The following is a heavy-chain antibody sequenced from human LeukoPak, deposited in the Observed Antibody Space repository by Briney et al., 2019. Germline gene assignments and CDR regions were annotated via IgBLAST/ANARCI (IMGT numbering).Heavy chain of an antibody. CDR2: ISAYNSNT. D-gene: IGHD3-3*01. J-gene: IGHJ4*02. CDR3: ARGFPLTIFGVAYYFDY. CDR1: GYTFTSYG. Sequence: GASVKVSCKASGYTFTSYGISWVRQAPGQGLERMGWISAYNSNTNYAQKLQGRVTMTTDTSTSTAYMELRSLRSDDTAVYYCARGFPLTIFGVAYYFDYWGQGTLVTVSS. V-gene: IGHV1-18*01.